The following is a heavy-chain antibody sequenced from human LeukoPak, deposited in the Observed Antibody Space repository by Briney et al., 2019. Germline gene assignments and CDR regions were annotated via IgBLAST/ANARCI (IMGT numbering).Heavy chain of an antibody. J-gene: IGHJ6*02. CDR2: IRNKANSYTT. V-gene: IGHV3-72*01. CDR1: GFTFSDHY. CDR3: ARGWSPRGYGFALSYYGMDV. D-gene: IGHD5-18*01. Sequence: PGGSLRLSCAASGFTFSDHYMDWVRQAPGKGLEWVGRIRNKANSYTTEYATSVKGRFTISRDDSENSLYLQMNSLKTEDTAVYYCARGWSPRGYGFALSYYGMDVWGQGTTVTVSS.